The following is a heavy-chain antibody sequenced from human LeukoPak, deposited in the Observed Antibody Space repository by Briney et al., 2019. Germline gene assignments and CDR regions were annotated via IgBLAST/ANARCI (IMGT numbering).Heavy chain of an antibody. CDR3: TRDRQVLRGVIHNYFDY. D-gene: IGHD3-10*01. CDR1: GFTFGDYA. V-gene: IGHV3-49*03. J-gene: IGHJ4*01. CDR2: IRSKAYGGTT. Sequence: GGSLRLSCTASGFTFGDYAMSWFRQAPGKGLEWVGFIRSKAYGGTTEYAASVKGRFTISRDDSKSIAYLQMNSLKTEDTAVYYCTRDRQVLRGVIHNYFDYWGQEPWSPSPQ.